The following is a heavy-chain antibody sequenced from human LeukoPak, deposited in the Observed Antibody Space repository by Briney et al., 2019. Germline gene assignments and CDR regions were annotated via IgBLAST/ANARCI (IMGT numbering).Heavy chain of an antibody. CDR2: IYYSGST. J-gene: IGHJ3*02. D-gene: IGHD5-18*01. CDR1: GGSISSYY. V-gene: IGHV4-59*01. CDR3: ARYSLDTAMVGAFDI. Sequence: KSSETLSLTCTVSGGSISSYYWSWIRQPPGKGREWIGYIYYSGSTNYNPSLKSRVTISVDTSKNQFSLKLSSVTAADTAVYYCARYSLDTAMVGAFDIWGQGTMVTVSS.